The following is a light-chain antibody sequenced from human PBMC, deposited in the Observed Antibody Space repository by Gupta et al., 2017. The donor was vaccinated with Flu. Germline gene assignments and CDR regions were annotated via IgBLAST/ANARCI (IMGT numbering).Light chain of an antibody. J-gene: IGKJ2*03. Sequence: EIVLTQSPGTLSLSPGERATLSCRASQSVSSSYLAWYQQKPGKAPRLLIYGASSRATGIPDRVSGSGSGTDFTLTISRLEPEDFAVYYCQQYGSSPHSFGQGTKLEIK. CDR3: QQYGSSPHS. CDR1: QSVSSSY. CDR2: GAS. V-gene: IGKV3-20*01.